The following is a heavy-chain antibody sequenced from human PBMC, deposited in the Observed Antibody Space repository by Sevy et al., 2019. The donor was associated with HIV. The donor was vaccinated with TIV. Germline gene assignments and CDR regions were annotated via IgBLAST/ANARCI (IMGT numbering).Heavy chain of an antibody. D-gene: IGHD2-15*01. J-gene: IGHJ4*02. CDR1: GFTFSNYW. V-gene: IGHV3-7*01. CDR3: VRDGLASATDFDY. CDR2: IKEDGSDK. Sequence: GGSLRLPCEVSGFTFSNYWMTWVRQAPGKGLEWVANIKEDGSDKYYGDSLKGRFSRSRDNAKNSLYLQMDSLRAEDTAVYYCVRDGLASATDFDYWGQGTLVTVSS.